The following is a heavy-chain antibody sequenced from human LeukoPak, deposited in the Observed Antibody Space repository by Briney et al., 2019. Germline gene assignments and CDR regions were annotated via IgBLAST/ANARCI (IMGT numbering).Heavy chain of an antibody. J-gene: IGHJ5*02. D-gene: IGHD1-1*01. CDR3: AREVIWITVTTNWFDP. Sequence: PSQTLSLTCTVSGGSISSGGYYWSWIRQRPGKGLEWIGYIYYSGSTYYNPSLKSRVTISVDTSKNQFSLKLSSVTAADTAVYYCAREVIWITVTTNWFDPWGQGTLVTVSS. CDR1: GGSISSGGYY. CDR2: IYYSGST. V-gene: IGHV4-31*03.